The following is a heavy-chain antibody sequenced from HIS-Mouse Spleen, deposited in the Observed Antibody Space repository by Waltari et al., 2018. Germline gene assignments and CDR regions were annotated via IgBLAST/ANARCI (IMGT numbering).Heavy chain of an antibody. CDR3: ARASRDLLLPRYFDL. CDR2: IYYSGST. CDR1: GGSISRYY. V-gene: IGHV4-59*01. J-gene: IGHJ2*01. Sequence: QVQLQESGPGLVKPSETLSLPCTVSGGSISRYYWSWIRQPPGKGLEWIGYIYYSGSTNYNPSLKSRVTISVDTSKNQFSLKLRSVTAADTAVYYCARASRDLLLPRYFDLWGRGTLVTVSS.